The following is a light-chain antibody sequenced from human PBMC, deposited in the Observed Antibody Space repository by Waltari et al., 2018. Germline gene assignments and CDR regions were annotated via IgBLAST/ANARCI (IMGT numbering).Light chain of an antibody. J-gene: IGLJ3*02. CDR3: ASWDGTLSGWL. CDR1: GSNIGTNF. V-gene: IGLV1-47*01. CDR2: RTD. Sequence: QSALTQPPSASGAPGQRVTISCSGGGSNIGTNFVYWYKQLPGSAPKLLMYRTDQRPSGVPDRFSGSTSCTSGSLAISGLRAEDEADYYCASWDGTLSGWLFGGGTTVTVL.